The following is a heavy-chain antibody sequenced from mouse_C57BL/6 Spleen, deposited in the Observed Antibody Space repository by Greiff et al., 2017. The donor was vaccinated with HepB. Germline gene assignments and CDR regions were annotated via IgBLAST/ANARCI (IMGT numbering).Heavy chain of an antibody. CDR3: ARRIDYYGSRNAMDY. V-gene: IGHV1-64*01. D-gene: IGHD1-1*01. J-gene: IGHJ4*01. CDR2: IHPNSGST. CDR1: GYTFTSYW. Sequence: VKLQQPGAELVKPGASVKLSCKASGYTFTSYWMHWVKQRPGQGLEWIGMIHPNSGSTNYNEKFKSKATLTVDKSSSTAYMQLSSLTSEDSAVYYCARRIDYYGSRNAMDYWGQGTSVTVSS.